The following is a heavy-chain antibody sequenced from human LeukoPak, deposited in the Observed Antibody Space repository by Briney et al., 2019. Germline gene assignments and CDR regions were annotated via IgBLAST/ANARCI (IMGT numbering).Heavy chain of an antibody. D-gene: IGHD3-3*01. CDR2: IYTSGST. CDR1: GGSISSGSYY. J-gene: IGHJ4*02. V-gene: IGHV4-61*02. CDR3: ARHSYYDFLWDY. Sequence: SETLSLTCTVSGGSISSGSYYWSWIRQPAGKGLEWIGRIYTSGSTDYNPSLKSRVTISVDTSKNQFSLKLSSVTAADTAVYYCARHSYYDFLWDYWGQGTLVTVSS.